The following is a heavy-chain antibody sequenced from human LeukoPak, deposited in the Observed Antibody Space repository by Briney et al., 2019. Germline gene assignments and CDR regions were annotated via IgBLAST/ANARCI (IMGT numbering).Heavy chain of an antibody. J-gene: IGHJ5*02. CDR1: GFTFTSHA. CDR2: ISGDGGTT. CDR3: GKSGWGRGWPA. D-gene: IGHD6-19*01. V-gene: IGHV3-23*01. Sequence: PPGGSLRLSCAASGFTFTSHAMNWVRQAPGKGLTWVSGISGDGGTTDYADSVKGRVTIFRDNSKNTLYLQMSSLRAEDTAVYYCGKSGWGRGWPAWGQGTLVTVSP.